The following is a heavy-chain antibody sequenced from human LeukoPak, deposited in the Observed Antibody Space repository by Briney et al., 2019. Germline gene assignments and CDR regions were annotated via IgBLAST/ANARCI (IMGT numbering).Heavy chain of an antibody. D-gene: IGHD1-1*01. J-gene: IGHJ5*02. CDR2: IRSKAYGGTT. Sequence: GGSLRLSCTASGFTFGDYAMSWVRQAPRKGLEWVGFIRSKAYGGTTEYAASVKGRFTISRDDSKSIAYLQMNSLKTEDTAVYYCTRVVTTRGFDPWGQGTPVTVSS. CDR1: GFTFGDYA. V-gene: IGHV3-49*04. CDR3: TRVVTTRGFDP.